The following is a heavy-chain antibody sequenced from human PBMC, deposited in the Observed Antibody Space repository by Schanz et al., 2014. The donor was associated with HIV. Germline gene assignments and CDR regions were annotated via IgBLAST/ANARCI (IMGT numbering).Heavy chain of an antibody. J-gene: IGHJ6*02. Sequence: VQLVESGGGLVKPGGSLRLSCVASGLTFNKVWLTWVRQAPGKGLEWVAFISYDGSNKYYADSVKGRFTISRDNSKNTLFLQMNSLRGEDTAVYFCAKDGRGYFYGMDVWGQGTSVTVSS. D-gene: IGHD3-10*01. CDR2: ISYDGSNK. CDR1: GLTFNKVW. V-gene: IGHV3-30*18. CDR3: AKDGRGYFYGMDV.